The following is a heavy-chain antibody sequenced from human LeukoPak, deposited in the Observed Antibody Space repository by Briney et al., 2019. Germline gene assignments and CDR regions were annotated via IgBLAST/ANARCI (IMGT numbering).Heavy chain of an antibody. Sequence: GESLKISCKGSGYSFSNYCIGWVRQMPGKGLEWMGILHGDHSYIEYSPVFEGQVTISGDRSTNTVYLQWSSLRASDSAIYFCARSPSDGYSDGVDDIWGQGTMVTVSS. J-gene: IGHJ3*02. V-gene: IGHV5-51*01. D-gene: IGHD5-24*01. CDR1: GYSFSNYC. CDR2: LHGDHSYI. CDR3: ARSPSDGYSDGVDDI.